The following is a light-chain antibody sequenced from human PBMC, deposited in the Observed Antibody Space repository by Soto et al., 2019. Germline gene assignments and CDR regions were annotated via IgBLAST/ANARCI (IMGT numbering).Light chain of an antibody. V-gene: IGKV1-39*01. CDR1: QSISTY. CDR2: GAS. Sequence: DIQMTQSPSSLSASVGDRVTFXXRASQSISTYLNWYEQKPGKAPNXVIYGASNLQSGVPSRFSGGGSGTDFTLTISSLQPEDFGTYYCQQANSTPWTFGQGTKVDIK. J-gene: IGKJ1*01. CDR3: QQANSTPWT.